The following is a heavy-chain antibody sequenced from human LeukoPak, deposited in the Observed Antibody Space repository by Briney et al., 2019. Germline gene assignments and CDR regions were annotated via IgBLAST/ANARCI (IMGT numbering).Heavy chain of an antibody. CDR1: GYTFTSHD. CDR3: ARGGIGREYCSSTTCYDNSFGD. D-gene: IGHD2-2*01. Sequence: ASVKVSCKASGYTFTSHDINWVRQATGQGFEWMGWMNPNSGNTGYAQKFQGRVTMTRNTSISTAYMELSSLRSEDTAVYYCARGGIGREYCSSTTCYDNSFGDWGQGTLVTVSS. CDR2: MNPNSGNT. J-gene: IGHJ4*02. V-gene: IGHV1-8*01.